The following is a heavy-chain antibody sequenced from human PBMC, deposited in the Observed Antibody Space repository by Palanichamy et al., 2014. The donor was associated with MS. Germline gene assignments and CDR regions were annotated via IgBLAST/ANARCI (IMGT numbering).Heavy chain of an antibody. J-gene: IGHJ4*02. Sequence: QVQLVEVWGRRGPAWRSLRLSCAASGFTFSSYGMHWVRQAPGKGLEWVAVIWFDGNTQYYADSVKGRFTISRDNSKNTLYLQMNSLRAEDTAVYYCARWGFYDSSPNDYWGQGTLVTVSS. V-gene: IGHV3-33*01. CDR3: ARWGFYDSSPNDY. CDR1: GFTFSSYG. D-gene: IGHD3-22*01. CDR2: IWFDGNTQ.